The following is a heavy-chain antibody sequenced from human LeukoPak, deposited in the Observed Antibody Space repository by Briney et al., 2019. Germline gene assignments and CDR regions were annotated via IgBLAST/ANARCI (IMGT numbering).Heavy chain of an antibody. J-gene: IGHJ5*02. Sequence: GGSLRLSCAASGFTFSSYWMHWVRQAPEKGLVWVSRINSDGSSTSYADSVKGRFTISRDNAKNTLYLQMNSLRAEDTAVYYCARDSSFEGNWFDPWGQGTLVTVSS. V-gene: IGHV3-74*01. CDR2: INSDGSST. CDR3: ARDSSFEGNWFDP. D-gene: IGHD3-9*01. CDR1: GFTFSSYW.